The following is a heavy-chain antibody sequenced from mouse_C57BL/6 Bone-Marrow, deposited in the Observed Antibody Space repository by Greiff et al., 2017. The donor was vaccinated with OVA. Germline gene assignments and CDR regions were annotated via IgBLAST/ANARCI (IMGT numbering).Heavy chain of an antibody. CDR2: IDPNSGGT. Sequence: VQLQQPGAELVKPGASVKLSCKASGYTFTSYWMHWVKQRPGRGLEWIGRIDPNSGGTKYNEKFKSKATLTVDKPSSTADMQISSMTSEDSAVYDCARPVVGWDFDYWGQGTTLTVSS. V-gene: IGHV1-72*01. J-gene: IGHJ2*01. CDR1: GYTFTSYW. D-gene: IGHD1-1*01. CDR3: ARPVVGWDFDY.